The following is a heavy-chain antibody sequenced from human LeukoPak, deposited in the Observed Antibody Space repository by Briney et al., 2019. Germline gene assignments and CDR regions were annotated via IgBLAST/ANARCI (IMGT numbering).Heavy chain of an antibody. CDR1: GGSFSGYY. Sequence: PSETLSLTCAVYGGSFSGYYWSWIRQPPGKGLEWIGEINHSGSTNYNPSLKSRVTISVDTSKNQFSLKLSSVTAADTAVYYCARGSLSTGWSRTVDYWGRGTLVTVSS. CDR2: INHSGST. D-gene: IGHD6-19*01. CDR3: ARGSLSTGWSRTVDY. V-gene: IGHV4-34*01. J-gene: IGHJ4*02.